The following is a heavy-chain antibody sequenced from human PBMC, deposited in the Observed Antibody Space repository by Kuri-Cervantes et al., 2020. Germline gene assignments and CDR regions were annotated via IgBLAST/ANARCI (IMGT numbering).Heavy chain of an antibody. D-gene: IGHD1-26*01. V-gene: IGHV3-30*04. CDR2: ISYDGSSK. Sequence: GGSLRLSCAASGFTFSSYAMHWVRQAPGKGLEWVALISYDGSSKYYADSVKGRFTISRDSSKNTLFLETNSLKTEDTAVYYCARDRVGATLDYWGQGTLVTVSS. CDR3: ARDRVGATLDY. J-gene: IGHJ4*02. CDR1: GFTFSSYA.